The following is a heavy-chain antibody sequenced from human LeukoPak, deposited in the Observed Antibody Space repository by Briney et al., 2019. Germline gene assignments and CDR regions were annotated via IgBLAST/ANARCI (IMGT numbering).Heavy chain of an antibody. CDR2: ISGSGGST. J-gene: IGHJ3*02. V-gene: IGHV3-23*01. CDR1: GCSFSSYS. Sequence: GGSLTLSCAASGCSFSSYSMSWVRQAPGKGLEWVSAISGSGGSTYYADSVKGRFTISRDNSKTTLYLQMNSLRAEDTAVYYCAKNSATMIVVVISAFDIWGQGTMVTVSS. CDR3: AKNSATMIVVVISAFDI. D-gene: IGHD3-22*01.